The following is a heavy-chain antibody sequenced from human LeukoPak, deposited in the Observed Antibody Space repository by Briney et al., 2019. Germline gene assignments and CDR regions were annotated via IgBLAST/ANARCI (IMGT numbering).Heavy chain of an antibody. V-gene: IGHV4-39*01. Sequence: PSETLSLTCTVPGGLISSSSYYRAWIPQPPAKGLDLLGSIFYSGSSYYNPALKSRVTISVDRSKNQFSLKLSSVTAADTAVYYCARHGDYGDIEYFQHWGQGTLVTVSS. J-gene: IGHJ1*01. CDR3: ARHGDYGDIEYFQH. D-gene: IGHD4-17*01. CDR1: GGLISSSSYY. CDR2: IFYSGSS.